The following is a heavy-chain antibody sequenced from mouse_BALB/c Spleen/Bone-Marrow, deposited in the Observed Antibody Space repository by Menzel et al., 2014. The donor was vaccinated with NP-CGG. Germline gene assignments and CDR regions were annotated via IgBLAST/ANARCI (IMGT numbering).Heavy chain of an antibody. CDR1: GFNIKDTY. Sequence: VTLKECGAELVKPGASVKLSCTASGFNIKDTYMHWVKQRPEQGLEWIGRIDPANGNTKYDPKFQGKATITADTSSSTAYLQLSSLTSEDTAVYYCASYYYGRYFDVWGAGTTVTVSS. J-gene: IGHJ1*01. V-gene: IGHV14-3*02. CDR2: IDPANGNT. CDR3: ASYYYGRYFDV. D-gene: IGHD1-1*01.